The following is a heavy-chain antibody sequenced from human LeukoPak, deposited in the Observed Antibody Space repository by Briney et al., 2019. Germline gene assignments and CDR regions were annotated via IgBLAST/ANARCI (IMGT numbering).Heavy chain of an antibody. D-gene: IGHD3-10*01. CDR3: ARGVRGSGTPGRWFDP. J-gene: IGHJ5*02. V-gene: IGHV4-30-2*01. CDR2: IYHSGST. CDR1: GGSISSGGYS. Sequence: KPSQTLSLTCTVSGGSISSGGYSWSWIRQPPGKGLEWIGYIYHSGSTYYNPSLKSRVTISVDRSKNQFSLKLSSVTAADTAVYYCARGVRGSGTPGRWFDPWGQGTLVTVSS.